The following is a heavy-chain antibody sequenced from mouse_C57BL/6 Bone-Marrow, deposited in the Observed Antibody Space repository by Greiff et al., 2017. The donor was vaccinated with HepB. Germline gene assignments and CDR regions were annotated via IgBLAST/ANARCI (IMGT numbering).Heavy chain of an antibody. V-gene: IGHV8-12*01. Sequence: QVTLKVSGPGILQSSQTLSLTCSFSGFSLSTSGMGVSWIRQPSGKGLEWLAHIYWDDDKRYNPSLKSRLTISKDTSRNQVFLKITSVDTADTATYYCARVYYYGSSYEDAMDYWGQGTSVTVSS. J-gene: IGHJ4*01. CDR3: ARVYYYGSSYEDAMDY. D-gene: IGHD1-1*01. CDR1: GFSLSTSGMG. CDR2: IYWDDDK.